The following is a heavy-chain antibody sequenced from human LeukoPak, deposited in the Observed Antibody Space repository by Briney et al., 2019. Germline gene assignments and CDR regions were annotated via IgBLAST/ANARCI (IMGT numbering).Heavy chain of an antibody. CDR1: GYTFTSYG. J-gene: IGHJ4*02. D-gene: IGHD3-22*01. V-gene: IGHV1-18*01. CDR2: ISAYNGNT. Sequence: ASAKVSCKASGYTFTSYGISWVRQAPGQGLESMGWISAYNGNTNYAQKLQGRVTMTTDTSTSTAYMELRSLRSDDTAVYYCARGLGGTENYYYDSSGYYFEDYWGQGTLVTVSS. CDR3: ARGLGGTENYYYDSSGYYFEDY.